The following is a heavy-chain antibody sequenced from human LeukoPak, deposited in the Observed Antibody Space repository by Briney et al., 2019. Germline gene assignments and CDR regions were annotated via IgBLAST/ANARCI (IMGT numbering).Heavy chain of an antibody. D-gene: IGHD2-15*01. CDR1: GFTVSSGH. V-gene: IGHV3-53*01. Sequence: PGGSLRLSCAVSGFTVSSGHMHWVRQAPGQGLEWVATFYRGGNTYHADSVKGRLTVSRDNLKNTASLQIDSLRAEDTAVYYCATSKSATYDGLDLWGQGTRVTVSS. J-gene: IGHJ3*01. CDR3: ATSKSATYDGLDL. CDR2: FYRGGNT.